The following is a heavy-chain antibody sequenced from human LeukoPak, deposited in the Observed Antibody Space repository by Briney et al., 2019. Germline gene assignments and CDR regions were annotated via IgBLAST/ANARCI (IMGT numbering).Heavy chain of an antibody. V-gene: IGHV3-21*01. J-gene: IGHJ4*02. CDR2: ISSSSSYI. D-gene: IGHD4-17*01. CDR1: GFTFSSYS. CDR3: AREPYDDYGDYAYYFDY. Sequence: GGSLRLSCAASGFTFSSYSMNWVRQAPGKGLEWVSSISSSSSYIYYADSVKGRFTISRDNAKNSLYLQMNSLRAEDTAVYYCAREPYDDYGDYAYYFDYWGQGTLVTVSS.